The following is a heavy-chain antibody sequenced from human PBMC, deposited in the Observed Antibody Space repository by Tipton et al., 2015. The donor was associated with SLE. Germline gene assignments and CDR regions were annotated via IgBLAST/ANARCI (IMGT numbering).Heavy chain of an antibody. J-gene: IGHJ5*02. V-gene: IGHV4-59*08. CDR2: IYFGGST. Sequence: TLSLTCTVSGGSISPHYWSWIRQPPGKGLEWIGYIYFGGSTTYNPSLKSRVTISVDTSKNQFSLKLNSVDAADTAVYYCARLIAVSNTVDWFDPWGQGTLVTVSS. D-gene: IGHD6-19*01. CDR3: ARLIAVSNTVDWFDP. CDR1: GGSISPHY.